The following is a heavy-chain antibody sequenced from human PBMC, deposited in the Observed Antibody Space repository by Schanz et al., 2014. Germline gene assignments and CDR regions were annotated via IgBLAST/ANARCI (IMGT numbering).Heavy chain of an antibody. CDR3: AKEKEEVAADGSFFDY. CDR1: GFNFSSYG. J-gene: IGHJ4*02. CDR2: ISDDGSNH. D-gene: IGHD6-13*01. Sequence: QVQLVESGGGVVQPGRSLRLSCAASGFNFSSYGMHWVRQAPGKGLEWVAVISDDGSNHYYPDSVKGRFTISRDNSKNTLYLQMNILRAEYTAVYYCAKEKEEVAADGSFFDYWGQGTLVTVSS. V-gene: IGHV3-30*18.